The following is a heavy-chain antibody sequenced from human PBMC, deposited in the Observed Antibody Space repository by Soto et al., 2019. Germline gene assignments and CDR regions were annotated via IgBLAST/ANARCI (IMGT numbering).Heavy chain of an antibody. J-gene: IGHJ4*02. D-gene: IGHD5-18*01. CDR1: GFTFSSYA. CDR3: ASHDTAMVQSFDY. Sequence: GGSLRLSCAASGFTFSSYAMGWVRQAPGKGLEWVSAISGSGGSTYYADSVKGRFTISRDNSKNTLYLQMNSLRAEDTAVYYCASHDTAMVQSFDYWGQGTLVTVSS. CDR2: ISGSGGST. V-gene: IGHV3-23*01.